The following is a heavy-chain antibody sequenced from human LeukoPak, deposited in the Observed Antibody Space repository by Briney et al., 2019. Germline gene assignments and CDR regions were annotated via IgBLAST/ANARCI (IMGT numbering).Heavy chain of an antibody. V-gene: IGHV4-38-2*02. CDR2: INHSGST. J-gene: IGHJ6*03. Sequence: PSETLSLTCTVSGYSISSGHYWGWIRQPPGKGLEWIGEINHSGSTNYNPSLKSRVTISVDTSKNQFSLKLSSVTAADTAVYYCARLRLTGYNYYYYYMDVWGKGTTVTISS. D-gene: IGHD3-9*01. CDR3: ARLRLTGYNYYYYYMDV. CDR1: GYSISSGHY.